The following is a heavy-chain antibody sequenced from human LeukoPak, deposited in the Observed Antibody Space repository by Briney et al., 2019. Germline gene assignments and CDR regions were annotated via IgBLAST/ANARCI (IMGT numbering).Heavy chain of an antibody. J-gene: IGHJ4*02. D-gene: IGHD4-17*01. V-gene: IGHV3-21*01. CDR3: AGRTTIPYYFDY. CDR2: ISSSSSYI. CDR1: GFTFSSYS. Sequence: PGGSLRLSCAASGFTFSSYSMNWVRQAPGKGLEWVSSISSSSSYIYYADSVKGRFTISRDNAKNSLYLQMNSLRAEDTAVYYCAGRTTIPYYFDYWGQGTLVTVSS.